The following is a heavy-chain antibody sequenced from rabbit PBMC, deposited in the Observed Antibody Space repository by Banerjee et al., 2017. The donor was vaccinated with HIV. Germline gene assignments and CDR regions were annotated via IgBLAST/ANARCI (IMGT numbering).Heavy chain of an antibody. D-gene: IGHD4-2*01. J-gene: IGHJ4*01. CDR1: GFDLSNSYY. CDR3: ARDGHGSNIGFNL. Sequence: QEQLEESGGDLVKPEGSLTLTCTVSGFDLSNSYYMCWVRQAPGKGLEWIGCIYAGSSGSTWYASWVNGRFTISKTSSTTVTLQMTSLTVADTATYFCARDGHGSNIGFNLWGPGTLVTVS. V-gene: IGHV1S45*01. CDR2: IYAGSSGST.